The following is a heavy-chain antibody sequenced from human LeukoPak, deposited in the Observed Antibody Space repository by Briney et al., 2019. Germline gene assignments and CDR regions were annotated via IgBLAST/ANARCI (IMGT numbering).Heavy chain of an antibody. V-gene: IGHV3-64D*09. CDR3: VKAGYSYAPFDY. CDR1: GFIFSSYA. Sequence: PGGSLRLSCSASGFIFSSYAMHRVRQTPGKGLEYVSAISSNGGSTYYADSVKGRFTISRDNSKNTLYLQMSSLRPDDTAVYYCVKAGYSYAPFDYWGQGTLVTVSS. CDR2: ISSNGGST. J-gene: IGHJ4*02. D-gene: IGHD5-18*01.